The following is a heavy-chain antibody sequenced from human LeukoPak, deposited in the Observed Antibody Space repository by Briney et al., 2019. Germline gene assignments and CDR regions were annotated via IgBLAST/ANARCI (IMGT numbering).Heavy chain of an antibody. Sequence: GSLRLSCAASGFTVSSNYMSWVRQAPGKGLEWVSVIYSGGSTYYADSVKGRFTISRDNSKNTLYLQMNSLRAEDTAVYYCARLGANYYDSSPPGYWGQGTLVTVSS. V-gene: IGHV3-66*04. CDR2: IYSGGST. J-gene: IGHJ4*02. D-gene: IGHD3-22*01. CDR1: GFTVSSNY. CDR3: ARLGANYYDSSPPGY.